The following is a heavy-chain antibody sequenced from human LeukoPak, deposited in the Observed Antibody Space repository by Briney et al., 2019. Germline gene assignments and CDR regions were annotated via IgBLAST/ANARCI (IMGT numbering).Heavy chain of an antibody. V-gene: IGHV3-74*01. CDR3: ATKQWLAPPPDS. D-gene: IGHD6-19*01. CDR1: GCTFSKYW. CDR2: INTYGTVT. Sequence: GGSLRLSCPASGCTFSKYWRLWVRQAPGKGLESVARINTYGTVTHYPDSVKGRFTVSRDNADNTMFLQMNSVRDEDTAVYYCATKQWLAPPPDSWGQGTPVTVSS. J-gene: IGHJ4*02.